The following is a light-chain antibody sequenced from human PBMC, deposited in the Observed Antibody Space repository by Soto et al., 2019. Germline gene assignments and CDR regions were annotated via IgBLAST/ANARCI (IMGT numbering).Light chain of an antibody. V-gene: IGKV3-20*01. Sequence: EIVLTQSPGTLSLSPGERAALSCRASQSVTSSSLAWYQQKPGQAPRLLIYGASTRATGIPDRFSGSGSEADFTLTITRLEPEDFAVYYCQQYGSSPPLTFGQGTRLEIK. CDR1: QSVTSSS. J-gene: IGKJ5*01. CDR3: QQYGSSPPLT. CDR2: GAS.